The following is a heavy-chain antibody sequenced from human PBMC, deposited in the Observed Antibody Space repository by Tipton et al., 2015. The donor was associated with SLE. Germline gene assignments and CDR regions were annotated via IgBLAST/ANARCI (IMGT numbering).Heavy chain of an antibody. V-gene: IGHV4-39*07. CDR2: IYYSGST. CDR1: GGSISSSSYY. CDR3: ARGRYSSSSGDWYFDL. J-gene: IGHJ2*01. D-gene: IGHD6-6*01. Sequence: LRLSCTVSGGSISSSSYYWGWIRQPPGKGLEWIGSIYYSGSTYYNPSLKSRVTISVDTSKNQFSLRLSSVTAADTAVYYCARGRYSSSSGDWYFDLWGRGTLVTVSS.